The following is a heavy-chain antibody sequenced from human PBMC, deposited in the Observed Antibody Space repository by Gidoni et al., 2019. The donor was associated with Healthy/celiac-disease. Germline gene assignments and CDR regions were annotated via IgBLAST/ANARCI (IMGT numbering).Heavy chain of an antibody. CDR1: GFTFSNYA. J-gene: IGHJ5*02. D-gene: IGHD3-9*01. CDR3: AKDNDISGGWNFDP. CDR2: ISGGGGST. Sequence: EVQLLESGGGLVQPGGSLRLSCAASGFTFSNYALTGVRQAPGKGLEWVSVISGGGGSTYQADSVKGRFTISRDNSKNTLYLQMNSLRAEDTAVYYCAKDNDISGGWNFDPWGQGTLVTVSS. V-gene: IGHV3-23*01.